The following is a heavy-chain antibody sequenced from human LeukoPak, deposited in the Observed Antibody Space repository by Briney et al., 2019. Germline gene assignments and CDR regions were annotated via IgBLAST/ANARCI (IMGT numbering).Heavy chain of an antibody. CDR2: ISGSGGST. CDR3: AKVLNPTMITFGGVNYFDY. J-gene: IGHJ4*02. CDR1: GFTFSSYA. Sequence: QPGGSLRLSCAASGFTFSSYAMSWVRQAPGKGLEWVSAISGSGGSTYYADSVKGRFTISRDNSKNTLYLQMNSLRAEDTAVYYCAKVLNPTMITFGGVNYFDYWGQGTLVTVSS. V-gene: IGHV3-23*01. D-gene: IGHD3-16*01.